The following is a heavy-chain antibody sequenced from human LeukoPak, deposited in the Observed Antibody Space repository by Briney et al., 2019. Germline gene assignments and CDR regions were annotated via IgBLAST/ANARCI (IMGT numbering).Heavy chain of an antibody. Sequence: ASVKVSCKASGFTFTSSTVQWVRHARGQRLEWIGWIVVGSGNTNYAQKFQERVTITRDMSTSTAYMELSSLRSEDTAVYYCAAGQLTGIEVDAFDIWGQGTMVTVSS. CDR3: AAGQLTGIEVDAFDI. D-gene: IGHD6-6*01. CDR2: IVVGSGNT. J-gene: IGHJ3*02. V-gene: IGHV1-58*01. CDR1: GFTFTSST.